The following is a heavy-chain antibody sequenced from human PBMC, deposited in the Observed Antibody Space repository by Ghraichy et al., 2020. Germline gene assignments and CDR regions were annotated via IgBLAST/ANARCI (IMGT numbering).Heavy chain of an antibody. CDR2: IYPGDSDT. CDR3: ARLGYCSGGSCYSHAHWKFDY. J-gene: IGHJ4*02. V-gene: IGHV5-51*01. Sequence: GESLNISCKGSGYSFTSYWIGWVRQMPGKGLEWMGIIYPGDSDTSHSPSFQGQVTISVDKSISTAYVQWSSLKASDTAMYYCARLGYCSGGSCYSHAHWKFDYWGQGTLVTVSS. D-gene: IGHD2-15*01. CDR1: GYSFTSYW.